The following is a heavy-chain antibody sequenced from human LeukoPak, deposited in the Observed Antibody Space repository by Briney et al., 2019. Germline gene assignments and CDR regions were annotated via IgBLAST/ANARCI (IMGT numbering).Heavy chain of an antibody. CDR1: GFTFGDYA. D-gene: IGHD2-2*01. V-gene: IGHV3-49*04. Sequence: GGSLRLSCTASGFTFGDYAMNWVRQAPGKGLEWVGFIRSKAYGGTTEYATSVKGRFTISRDDSKSIAYLQMNSLQTEDTAVYYCAKDLGYCSSTSCRLNYYYYYMDVWGKGTTVTVSS. J-gene: IGHJ6*03. CDR3: AKDLGYCSSTSCRLNYYYYYMDV. CDR2: IRSKAYGGTT.